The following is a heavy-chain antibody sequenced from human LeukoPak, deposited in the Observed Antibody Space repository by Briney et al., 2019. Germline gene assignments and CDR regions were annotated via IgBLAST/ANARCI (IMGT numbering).Heavy chain of an antibody. CDR2: IRSDGNNK. CDR1: GFTFTSYG. D-gene: IGHD3-22*01. J-gene: IGHJ5*02. V-gene: IGHV3-30*02. CDR3: ARDTGDYYDSSGHYYAGWFDP. Sequence: GGSLRLSCTASGFTFTSYGMHWVRQAPGKGLEWVAFIRSDGNNKFYADSLKGRFTVSRDNSRNNVYLQMNSLRIEDTAVYHCARDTGDYYDSSGHYYAGWFDPWGQRTLVTVSS.